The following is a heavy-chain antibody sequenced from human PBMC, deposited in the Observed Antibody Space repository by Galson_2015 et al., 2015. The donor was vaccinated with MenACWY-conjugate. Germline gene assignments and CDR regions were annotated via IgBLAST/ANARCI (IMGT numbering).Heavy chain of an antibody. J-gene: IGHJ6*02. CDR1: GGSISSSSYY. CDR2: IYFKGST. V-gene: IGHV4-39*01. CDR3: ARTMTTGYYYGMDI. Sequence: SETLSLTCTVSGGSISSSSYYWGWIRQPPGKELEWIGTIYFKGSTYYNPSFKSRVTMSVDTSKNQFSLQLTSVSAADTAVYYCARTMTTGYYYGMDIWGRGTTVTVSS. D-gene: IGHD4-17*01.